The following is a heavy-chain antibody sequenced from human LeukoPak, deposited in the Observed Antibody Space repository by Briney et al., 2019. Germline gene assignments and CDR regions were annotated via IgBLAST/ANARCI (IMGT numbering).Heavy chain of an antibody. CDR3: ARDTGCSSTSCYGIDY. CDR1: GGSISSSNW. CDR2: IYHSGST. D-gene: IGHD2-2*01. V-gene: IGHV4-4*02. Sequence: SGTLSLTSAVSGGSISSSNWWSWVRQPPGKGLEWIGEIYHSGSTNYNPSLKSRVTISVDKSKNQFSLKLSSVTAADTAVYYCARDTGCSSTSCYGIDYWGQGALVTVSS. J-gene: IGHJ4*02.